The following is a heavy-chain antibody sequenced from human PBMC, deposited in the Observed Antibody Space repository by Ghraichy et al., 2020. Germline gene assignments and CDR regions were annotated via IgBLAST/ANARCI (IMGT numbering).Heavy chain of an antibody. Sequence: SQTLSLTCSVSGASVISYYWWSWVRQSPGGTLEWIGEVRNGGNMIYNPSLKERLSLSIEASKNQFSLKLTSLTAADTAIYYCATGGSVLTYGMDVWDQGTTVIVSS. CDR1: GASVISYYW. V-gene: IGHV4-4*02. CDR2: VRNGGNM. CDR3: ATGGSVLTYGMDV. J-gene: IGHJ6*02. D-gene: IGHD5/OR15-5a*01.